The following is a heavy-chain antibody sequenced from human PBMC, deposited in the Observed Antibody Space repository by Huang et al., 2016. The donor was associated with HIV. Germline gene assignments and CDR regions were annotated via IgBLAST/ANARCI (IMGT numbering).Heavy chain of an antibody. CDR1: GFSISSYW. V-gene: IGHV3-74*01. Sequence: EVQLVESGGGLVQPGGSLRLSCAASGFSISSYWMHWVRQAPGKGLVWVARINRDGSSTSYADSVKGRFTISRDNAKNTLYLQMNSLRAEDTVVYYCARDPRIQSWLNFFDYWGQGTLVSVSS. CDR2: INRDGSST. J-gene: IGHJ4*02. D-gene: IGHD3-22*01. CDR3: ARDPRIQSWLNFFDY.